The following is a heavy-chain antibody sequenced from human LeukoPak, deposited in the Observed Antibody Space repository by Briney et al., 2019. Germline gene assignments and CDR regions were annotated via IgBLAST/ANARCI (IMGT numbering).Heavy chain of an antibody. CDR2: IYYSGST. CDR3: AREWVDYGHYIDAFDI. Sequence: PSETLSLTCTVSGGSISSYYWSWIRQPPGKGLEWIGYIYYSGSTNYNPSLKSRVTISVDTSKNQFSLKLNSVTAADTAVYYCAREWVDYGHYIDAFDIWGQGTMVTVSS. J-gene: IGHJ3*02. CDR1: GGSISSYY. V-gene: IGHV4-59*01. D-gene: IGHD4-17*01.